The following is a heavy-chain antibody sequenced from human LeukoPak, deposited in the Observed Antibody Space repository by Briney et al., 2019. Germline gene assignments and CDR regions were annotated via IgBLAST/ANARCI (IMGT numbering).Heavy chain of an antibody. V-gene: IGHV3-74*01. CDR2: INSDGSST. CDR1: GFTFSTYW. J-gene: IGHJ4*02. Sequence: PGGSLRLSCAASGFTFSTYWMHWVRQAPGKGLVWVSRINSDGSSTSYAGSVKGRFTISRDNAMSTLYLQMNSLRAEDTAVYYCARPYSYHDFWDWGQGTLVTVSS. CDR3: ARPYSYHDFWD. D-gene: IGHD3-3*01.